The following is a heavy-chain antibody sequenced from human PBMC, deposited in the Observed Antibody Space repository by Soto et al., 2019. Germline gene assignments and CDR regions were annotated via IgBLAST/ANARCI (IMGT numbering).Heavy chain of an antibody. Sequence: SETLSLTCTVSGGSISSYYWSWIRQPPGKGLEWIGYIYYSGSTNYNPSLKSRVTISVDTSKNQFSLKLSSVTAADTAVYYCARQYGHYDILTGSALDAFDIWGQGTMVTVSS. CDR3: ARQYGHYDILTGSALDAFDI. D-gene: IGHD3-9*01. J-gene: IGHJ3*02. CDR2: IYYSGST. V-gene: IGHV4-59*08. CDR1: GGSISSYY.